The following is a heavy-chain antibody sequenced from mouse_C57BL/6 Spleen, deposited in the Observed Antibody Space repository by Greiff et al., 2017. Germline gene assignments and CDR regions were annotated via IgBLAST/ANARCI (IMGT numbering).Heavy chain of an antibody. J-gene: IGHJ4*01. D-gene: IGHD2-4*01. CDR3: TKNHDYGYAMDY. Sequence: EVKLVESGTVLARPGASVKMSCKTSGYTFTSYWMHWVKQRPGQGLEWIGAISPGNSDTSYNQKFKGKAKLTAVTSASTAYMELSSLTKEDSAVYYCTKNHDYGYAMDYWGQGTSVTVSS. V-gene: IGHV1-5*01. CDR2: ISPGNSDT. CDR1: GYTFTSYW.